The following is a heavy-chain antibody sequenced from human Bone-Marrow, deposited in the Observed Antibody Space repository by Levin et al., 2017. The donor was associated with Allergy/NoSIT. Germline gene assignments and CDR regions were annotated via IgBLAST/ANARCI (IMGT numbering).Heavy chain of an antibody. J-gene: IGHJ6*02. CDR1: GFNFSDYY. CDR2: ISLRGTNT. V-gene: IGHV3-11*01. Sequence: GESLKISCAGSGFNFSDYYMTWIRQAPGKGLEWLSYISLRGTNTYYADSVKGRFTISRDNAKNSAYLEMNSLRDDDTGIYYCARDISERFYGMDVWGQGTTVSIS. CDR3: ARDISERFYGMDV. D-gene: IGHD5-24*01.